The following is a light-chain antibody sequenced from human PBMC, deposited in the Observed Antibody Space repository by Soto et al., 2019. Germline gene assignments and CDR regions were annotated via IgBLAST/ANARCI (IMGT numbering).Light chain of an antibody. CDR2: AAS. CDR3: QQSYSSPPT. J-gene: IGKJ1*01. CDR1: QSISNH. Sequence: DIQMTQSPSSLSASVEDRVIITCRASQSISNHLNWYQQKPGKAPKLLIFAASSLQSGVPSRFSGSRSGPDFMRTISSLQPEDFATYYCQQSYSSPPTFGQGTKVDIK. V-gene: IGKV1-39*01.